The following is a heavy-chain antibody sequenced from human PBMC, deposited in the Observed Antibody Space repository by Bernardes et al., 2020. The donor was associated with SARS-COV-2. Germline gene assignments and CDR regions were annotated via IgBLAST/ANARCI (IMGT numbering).Heavy chain of an antibody. V-gene: IGHV3-7*04. Sequence: GGSLRLSCEASGFTLSSYWVTWVRQAPGKGLEWVANIKEDGSEKYYVDSVKGRFTISRDNTRNSVYLQMNSLRAEDTAVYSCARALKYYDFSGGQGTLVTVSS. J-gene: IGHJ4*02. CDR3: ARALKYYDFS. CDR1: GFTLSSYW. D-gene: IGHD3-3*01. CDR2: IKEDGSEK.